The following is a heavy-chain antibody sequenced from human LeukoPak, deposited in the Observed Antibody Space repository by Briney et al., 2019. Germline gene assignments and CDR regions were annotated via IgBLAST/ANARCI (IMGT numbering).Heavy chain of an antibody. CDR1: GFTFSSYS. J-gene: IGHJ6*03. V-gene: IGHV3-21*01. CDR3: ARVLRGSYYMDV. D-gene: IGHD1-26*01. Sequence: PGGSLRLSCAASGFTFSSYSMNWVRQAPGKGLEWVSSISSSSSYIYYADSVKGRFTISRDNAKNSLYLQMNSLRAEDTAVYYCARVLRGSYYMDVWGKGTTVTISS. CDR2: ISSSSSYI.